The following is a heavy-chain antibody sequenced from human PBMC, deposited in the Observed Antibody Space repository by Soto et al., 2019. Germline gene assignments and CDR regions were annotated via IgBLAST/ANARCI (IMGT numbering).Heavy chain of an antibody. D-gene: IGHD5-12*01. CDR3: AKDPGSSDYEEGWFAP. J-gene: IGHJ5*02. CDR1: GFTFSSYA. CDR2: ISGSGGST. Sequence: EVQLLESGGGLVQPGGSLRLSCAASGFTFSSYAMSWVRQAPGKGLEWVSAISGSGGSTYYADSVKGRFTISRDNSKNTLYLKRNSRRAEDTAVYYCAKDPGSSDYEEGWFAPWGKGPLVTVSS. V-gene: IGHV3-23*01.